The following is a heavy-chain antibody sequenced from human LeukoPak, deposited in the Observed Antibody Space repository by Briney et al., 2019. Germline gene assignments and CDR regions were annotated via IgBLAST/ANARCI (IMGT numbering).Heavy chain of an antibody. CDR3: ARVGAVDTAMDDAFDI. Sequence: SETLSLTCAVYGGSFSGYYWSWIRQPPGKGLEWIGEINHSGSTNYNPSLKSRVTISVDTSKSQFSLKLSSVTAADTAVYYCARVGAVDTAMDDAFDIWGQGTMVTVSS. J-gene: IGHJ3*02. D-gene: IGHD5-18*01. CDR2: INHSGST. V-gene: IGHV4-34*01. CDR1: GGSFSGYY.